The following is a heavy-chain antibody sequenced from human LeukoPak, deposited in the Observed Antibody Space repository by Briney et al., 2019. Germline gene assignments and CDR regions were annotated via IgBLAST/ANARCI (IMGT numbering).Heavy chain of an antibody. D-gene: IGHD3-10*01. J-gene: IGHJ4*02. V-gene: IGHV3-48*02. CDR2: ITSSSSTI. Sequence: GGSLRLSCAASGFSFSDHYMDWVRQAPGKGLEWVSYITSSSSTIYYADSVKGRFTISRDNAKNSLYLQMNSLRDEDTAVYYCARGDGWFGELLNFDYWGQGTLVTVSS. CDR1: GFSFSDHY. CDR3: ARGDGWFGELLNFDY.